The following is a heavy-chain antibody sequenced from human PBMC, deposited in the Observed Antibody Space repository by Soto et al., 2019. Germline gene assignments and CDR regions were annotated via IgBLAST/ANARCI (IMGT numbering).Heavy chain of an antibody. CDR1: GYTMTVDV. CDR2: INAGNGNT. D-gene: IGHD2-8*01. V-gene: IGHV1-3*01. J-gene: IGHJ4*02. CDR3: ARENVRNHALDY. Sequence: SLKLSCKGAGYTMTVDVMHWLRQAPGQRLEWMGWINAGNGNTKYSQKFQGRVTITRDTSASTAYMELSSLRSEDTAVYYCARENVRNHALDYCGQGTLVTVSS.